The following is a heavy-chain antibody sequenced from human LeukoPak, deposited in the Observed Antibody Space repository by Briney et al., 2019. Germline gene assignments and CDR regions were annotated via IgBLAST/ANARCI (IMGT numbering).Heavy chain of an antibody. CDR1: GGTFSSYA. J-gene: IGHJ3*02. Sequence: GASVKVSCKASGGTFSSYAISWVRQAPGQGLEWMGGIIPIFGTANYAQKFQGRVTITADESTSTAYMELSSLRSEDTAVYYCARAHLEQNAFDIWGQGTMVTVSS. CDR2: IIPIFGTA. CDR3: ARAHLEQNAFDI. V-gene: IGHV1-69*13. D-gene: IGHD1/OR15-1a*01.